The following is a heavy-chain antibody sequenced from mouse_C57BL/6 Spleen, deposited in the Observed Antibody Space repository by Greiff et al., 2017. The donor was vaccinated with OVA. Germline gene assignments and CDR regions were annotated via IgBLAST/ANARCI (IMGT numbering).Heavy chain of an antibody. CDR3: ARDGVTYWYFDV. J-gene: IGHJ1*03. V-gene: IGHV3-6*01. CDR2: ISYDGSN. CDR1: GYSITSGYY. Sequence: DVQLQESGPGLVKPSQSLSLTCSVTGYSITSGYYWNWIRQFPGNKLEWMGYISYDGSNNYNPSLKNRISITRDTSKNQFFLKLNSVTTEDTATYYGARDGVTYWYFDVWGTGTTVTVSS.